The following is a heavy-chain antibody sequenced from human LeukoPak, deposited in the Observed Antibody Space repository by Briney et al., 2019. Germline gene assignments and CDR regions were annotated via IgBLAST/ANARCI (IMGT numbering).Heavy chain of an antibody. CDR3: AKGRDGYNELDAFDI. CDR2: ISWNSGSI. V-gene: IGHV3-9*03. J-gene: IGHJ3*02. CDR1: GFTFDDYA. Sequence: GGSLRLSCAASGFTFDDYAMHWVRQAPGQGLQWVSVISWNSGSIGYADSVKGRFTISRDNAKNPLYLQMNSLRAEDMALYYCAKGRDGYNELDAFDIWGQGTMVTVSS. D-gene: IGHD5-24*01.